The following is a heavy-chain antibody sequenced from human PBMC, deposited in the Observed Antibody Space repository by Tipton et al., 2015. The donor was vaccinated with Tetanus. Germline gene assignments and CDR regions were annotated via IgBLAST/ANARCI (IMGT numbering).Heavy chain of an antibody. V-gene: IGHV3-15*01. J-gene: IGHJ4*02. CDR1: GFTFSNAW. CDR2: IKRKTDGGTT. D-gene: IGHD1-26*01. Sequence: SLRLSCAASGFTFSNAWMTWVRQAPGKGLEWVGRIKRKTDGGTTDYAAPAKGRFSISRDDSKNTLYLQMNSLKAEDSAVYYCTADSSIGSNWGQGTLVTVSS. CDR3: TADSSIGSN.